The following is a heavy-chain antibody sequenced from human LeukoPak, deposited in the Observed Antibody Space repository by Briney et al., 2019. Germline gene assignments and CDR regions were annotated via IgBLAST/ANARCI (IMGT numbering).Heavy chain of an antibody. V-gene: IGHV3-53*01. J-gene: IGHJ4*02. CDR1: GFSVSSDY. CDR2: IYSDGNT. D-gene: IGHD2-8*01. Sequence: PGGSLRLSCAASGFSVSSDYMSWVRRAPGKGLEWVSVIYSDGNTYYADSVKGRFTISGDNSKNTLYLQMNSLRVEDTAVYYCARSVSPIRFDFWGQGTLAIVSS. CDR3: ARSVSPIRFDF.